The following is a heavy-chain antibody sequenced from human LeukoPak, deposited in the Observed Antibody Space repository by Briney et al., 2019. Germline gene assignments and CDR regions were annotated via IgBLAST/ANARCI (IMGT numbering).Heavy chain of an antibody. CDR2: ISGSGRTT. CDR1: GFTFSNHA. J-gene: IGHJ4*02. V-gene: IGHV3-23*01. Sequence: RSGGSLRLSYAASGFTFSNHAMSWVRQAPGKGLQWVSVISGSGRTTEYADSVKGRFTISRDNSKNTLSLQMNSLRVEDTAIYYCAKNVVVKRYFDYWGQGTLITVSS. D-gene: IGHD2-15*01. CDR3: AKNVVVKRYFDY.